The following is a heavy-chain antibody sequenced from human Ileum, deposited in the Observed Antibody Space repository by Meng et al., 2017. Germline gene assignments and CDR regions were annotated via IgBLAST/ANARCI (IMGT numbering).Heavy chain of an antibody. V-gene: IGHV4-61*01. D-gene: IGHD5-18*01. Sequence: QVQLQESGPGLGRPSETLSLTCTVSGGSVSSGSYYWNWIRQPPGKGPEWIAYIYYTGSTNYTPSLKSRVIISADTSKNQFSLKLSSVTAADTAVYYCARAETALDYWGQGTLVTVSS. CDR3: ARAETALDY. CDR2: IYYTGST. J-gene: IGHJ4*02. CDR1: GGSVSSGSYY.